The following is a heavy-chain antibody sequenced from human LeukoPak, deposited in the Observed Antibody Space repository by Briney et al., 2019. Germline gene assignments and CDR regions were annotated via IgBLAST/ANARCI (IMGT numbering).Heavy chain of an antibody. V-gene: IGHV4-34*01. Sequence: SETLSLTCAVYGGSFSGYYWSWIRQPPGKGLEWIGEINHSGSTNYNPSLKSRVTISVDKSKNQFSLKLSSVTAADTAVYYCARSYYDYVWGSYRQIDYWGQGTLVTVSS. CDR3: ARSYYDYVWGSYRQIDY. CDR2: INHSGST. D-gene: IGHD3-16*02. J-gene: IGHJ4*02. CDR1: GGSFSGYY.